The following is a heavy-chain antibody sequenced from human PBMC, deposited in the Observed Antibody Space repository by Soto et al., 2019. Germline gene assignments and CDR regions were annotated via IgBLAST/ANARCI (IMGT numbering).Heavy chain of an antibody. CDR2: LYWAVDK. CDR3: AHSRSSNWYDY. CDR1: GFSLSTSGVG. J-gene: IGHJ5*01. V-gene: IGHV2-5*02. D-gene: IGHD1-26*01. Sequence: QITLKESGPTLVKPTQTFTLTCTFSGFSLSTSGVGVGWIRQPPGKALEWLALLYWAVDKRYSPSLRNRITITRGTSKKQAVLTMTNMDPVDTATYYCAHSRSSNWYDYWGQGTLVTVSS.